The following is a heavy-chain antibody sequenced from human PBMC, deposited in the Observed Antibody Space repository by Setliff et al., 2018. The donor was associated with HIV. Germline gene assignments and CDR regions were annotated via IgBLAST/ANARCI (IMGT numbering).Heavy chain of an antibody. D-gene: IGHD3-10*01. Sequence: PGGSLRLSCAASGFTFSSYWMHWVRQAPGKGLEWVAVISFDGSNKYYADSVKGRFSISRDNSKNTLYLQMNSLRVEDTALYFCAKDAITMVRGHYYYMDVWGKGTTVTVS. CDR1: GFTFSSYW. V-gene: IGHV3-30*18. CDR2: ISFDGSNK. J-gene: IGHJ6*03. CDR3: AKDAITMVRGHYYYMDV.